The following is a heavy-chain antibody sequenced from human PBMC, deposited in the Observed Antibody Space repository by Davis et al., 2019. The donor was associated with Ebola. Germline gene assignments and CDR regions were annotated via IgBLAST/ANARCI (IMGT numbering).Heavy chain of an antibody. J-gene: IGHJ6*02. V-gene: IGHV3-66*02. CDR2: IYNGGST. CDR1: GLSASSNY. D-gene: IGHD2-15*01. Sequence: GGSLRLSCSTSGLSASSNYMSWVRQAPGKGLDWVSVIYNGGSTYYADSVRGRFSITRDNSKNTLYPQMNSLRAEDTAVYYCAKDPGYCRGGNCLWYYYYGIDVWGQGTTVTVSS. CDR3: AKDPGYCRGGNCLWYYYYGIDV.